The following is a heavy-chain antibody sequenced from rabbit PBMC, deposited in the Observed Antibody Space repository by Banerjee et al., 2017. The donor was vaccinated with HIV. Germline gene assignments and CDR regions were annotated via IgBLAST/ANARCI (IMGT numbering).Heavy chain of an antibody. CDR3: ARDLAGVIGWNFNL. Sequence: QEQLEESGGDLVKPGASLTLTCTASGFSFSSSYWICWVRQAPGKGLKWIACIRAGVSGGTASASWAKGRFTISKTSSTTVTLQMTSLTAADTATYFCARDLAGVIGWNFNLWGPGTLVTVS. CDR1: GFSFSSSYW. D-gene: IGHD4-1*01. CDR2: IRAGVSGGT. J-gene: IGHJ4*01. V-gene: IGHV1S45*01.